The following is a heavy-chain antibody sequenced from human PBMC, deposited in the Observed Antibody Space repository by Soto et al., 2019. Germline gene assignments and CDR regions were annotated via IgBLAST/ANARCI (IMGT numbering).Heavy chain of an antibody. V-gene: IGHV1-8*01. D-gene: IGHD1-7*01. CDR3: ASGGFNWNYVGWFYP. Sequence: QVQLVQSGAEVKKPGASVKVSCKASGYTFTSYDINWVRQATGQGLEWMGWMNPNSGNTGYAQKFQGRVTMNRNTSISTAYMELSSLRSADTAVYYCASGGFNWNYVGWFYPWGQGTLVTVSS. CDR2: MNPNSGNT. CDR1: GYTFTSYD. J-gene: IGHJ5*02.